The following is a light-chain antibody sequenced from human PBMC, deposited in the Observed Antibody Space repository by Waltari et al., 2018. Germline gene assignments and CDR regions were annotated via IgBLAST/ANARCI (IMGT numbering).Light chain of an antibody. CDR1: DSDVGAYDF. CDR3: SSYTTSSAPGV. CDR2: EVS. V-gene: IGLV2-14*01. J-gene: IGLJ1*01. Sequence: QSALTQPASVSGSPGKSITISCSGTDSDVGAYDFVSWYQQHPGKAPHLIIYEVSNRPSGISNRFSASKSGNTASLTISGLQAEDEADYYCSSYTTSSAPGVFGTGTRV.